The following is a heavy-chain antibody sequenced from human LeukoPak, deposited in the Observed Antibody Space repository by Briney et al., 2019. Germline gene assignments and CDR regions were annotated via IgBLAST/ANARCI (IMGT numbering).Heavy chain of an antibody. J-gene: IGHJ4*02. CDR2: TNSDGSST. V-gene: IGHV3-74*01. D-gene: IGHD3-22*01. CDR1: GFTFSRYW. CDR3: ARDYYDSSGYYYVFDY. Sequence: PGGSLRLSCAASGFTFSRYWMHWVRQAPGKGLLWVSRTNSDGSSTYYADSVKGRFTTSRGNAKNTLYLQMNSLRAEDTAVYYCARDYYDSSGYYYVFDYWGQGTLVTVSS.